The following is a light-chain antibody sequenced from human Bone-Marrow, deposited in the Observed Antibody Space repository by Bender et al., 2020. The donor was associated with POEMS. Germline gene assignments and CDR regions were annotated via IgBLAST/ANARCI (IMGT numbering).Light chain of an antibody. Sequence: QSALTQPASVSGSPGQSITISCTGASSDVGAYNLVSWYQQHPGKAPKLMIYEVSKRPSGVSNRFSGSKSDNTASLTISGLRAEDEADYFCSSFTASSTFWIFGGGTKLTVL. J-gene: IGLJ2*01. CDR2: EVS. V-gene: IGLV2-23*02. CDR3: SSFTASSTFWI. CDR1: SSDVGAYNL.